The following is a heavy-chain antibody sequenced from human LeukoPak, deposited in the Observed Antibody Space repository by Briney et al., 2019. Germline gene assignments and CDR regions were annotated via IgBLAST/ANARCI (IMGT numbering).Heavy chain of an antibody. CDR2: INPNSGGT. D-gene: IGHD3-3*01. CDR1: GYTFTGYY. V-gene: IGHV1-2*02. CDR3: ARVSRLRFLEWLLPGEEKSNTDY. J-gene: IGHJ4*02. Sequence: GASVKVSCKASGYTFTGYYMHWVRQAPGQGLEWMGWINPNSGGTNYAQKFQGRVTMTRDTSISTAYMELSRLRSDDTAVYYCARVSRLRFLEWLLPGEEKSNTDYWGQGTLVTVSS.